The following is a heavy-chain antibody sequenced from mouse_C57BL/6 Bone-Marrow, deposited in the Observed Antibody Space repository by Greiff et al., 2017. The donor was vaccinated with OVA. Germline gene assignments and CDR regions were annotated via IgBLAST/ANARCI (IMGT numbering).Heavy chain of an antibody. CDR2: IYPGSGST. CDR1: GYTFTSYW. V-gene: IGHV1-55*01. Sequence: VQLQQPGAELVKPGASVKMSCKASGYTFTSYWITWVKQRPGQGLEWIGDIYPGSGSTNYNEKFKSKATLTVDTSSSTAYMQLSSLTSEDSAVYYCARKGFSNWEERYFDVWGTGTTVTVSS. CDR3: ARKGFSNWEERYFDV. J-gene: IGHJ1*03. D-gene: IGHD4-1*01.